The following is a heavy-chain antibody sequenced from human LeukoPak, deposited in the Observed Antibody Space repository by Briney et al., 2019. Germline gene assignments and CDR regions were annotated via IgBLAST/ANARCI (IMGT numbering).Heavy chain of an antibody. J-gene: IGHJ3*02. Sequence: GGSLRLSCAASGFTFSSYGMHWVRQAPGKGLEWVAVISYDGSNKYYADSVKGRFTISRDNSKNTLYLQMNSLRAEDTAVYYCSTSSMVVPAAIWRAFDIWGQGTMVTVSS. CDR2: ISYDGSNK. CDR1: GFTFSSYG. D-gene: IGHD2-2*02. CDR3: STSSMVVPAAIWRAFDI. V-gene: IGHV3-30*03.